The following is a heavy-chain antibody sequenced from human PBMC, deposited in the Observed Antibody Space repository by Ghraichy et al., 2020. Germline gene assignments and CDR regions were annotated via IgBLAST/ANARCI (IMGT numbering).Heavy chain of an antibody. J-gene: IGHJ4*02. Sequence: SETLSLTCTVSGGSISSYYWSWIRQPPGKGLEWIGYIYYSGSTNYNPSLKSRVTISVDTSKNQFSLKLSSVTAADTAVYYCARSITIFGVSNWGQGTLVTVSS. CDR1: GGSISSYY. CDR2: IYYSGST. D-gene: IGHD3-3*01. V-gene: IGHV4-59*01. CDR3: ARSITIFGVSN.